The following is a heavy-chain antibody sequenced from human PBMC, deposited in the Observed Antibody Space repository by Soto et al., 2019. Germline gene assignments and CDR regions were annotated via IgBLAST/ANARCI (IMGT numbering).Heavy chain of an antibody. CDR2: IIPMLGTP. J-gene: IGHJ6*02. CDR1: GGSFSDYA. Sequence: QVQLVQSGAELKKPGSSVRVSCKASGGSFSDYAISWVRQAPGQGLEWVGGIIPMLGTPNYAPELQGRVTITADASTSTVYMELSSLRSEDTAISYCAGDPKKYYDLGVDVWGQGTTVIVSS. D-gene: IGHD3-3*01. V-gene: IGHV1-69*01. CDR3: AGDPKKYYDLGVDV.